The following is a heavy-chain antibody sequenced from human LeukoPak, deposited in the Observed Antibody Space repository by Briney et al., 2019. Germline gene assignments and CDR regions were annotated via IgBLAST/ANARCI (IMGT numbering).Heavy chain of an antibody. CDR2: ISSSGSYI. V-gene: IGHV3-21*01. J-gene: IGHJ4*02. CDR1: RFTFSSYS. CDR3: ARRAYYDFWSGSGYFDY. Sequence: GGSLRLSCAASRFTFSSYSMNWVRQAPGKGLEWVSSISSSGSYIYYADSVKGRFTISRDNAKNSLYLQMNSLRAEDTAVYYCARRAYYDFWSGSGYFDYWGQGTLVTVSS. D-gene: IGHD3-3*01.